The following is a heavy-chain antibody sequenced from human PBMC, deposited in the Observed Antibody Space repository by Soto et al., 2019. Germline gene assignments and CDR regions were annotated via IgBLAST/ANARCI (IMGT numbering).Heavy chain of an antibody. V-gene: IGHV3-23*05. CDR2: IDGTSTFS. CDR3: AKNSGWLTD. J-gene: IGHJ4*02. D-gene: IGHD6-19*01. CDR1: GFTFINND. Sequence: GGSLRLSCVASGFTFINNDMTWVRQAPGKGLEWVSPIDGTSTFSNYADSVEGRFTISRDNSRNTVYLQMNSLRADDTAVYYCAKNSGWLTDWGQGTLVTVSS.